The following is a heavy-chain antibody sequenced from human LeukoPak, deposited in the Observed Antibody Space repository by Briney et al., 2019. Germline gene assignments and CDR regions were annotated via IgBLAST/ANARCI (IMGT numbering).Heavy chain of an antibody. CDR3: ARGEDYDYVCGSYSFSY. J-gene: IGHJ4*02. CDR2: INPNSGGT. V-gene: IGHV1-2*02. CDR1: GYTFIGYY. D-gene: IGHD3-16*02. Sequence: ASVKVSCKASGYTFIGYYIHWVRQAPGQGLEWMGWINPNSGGTNNVQKFQGRVTMTRDTSISTAYMELSRLRSDDTAVYYCARGEDYDYVCGSYSFSYWGQGTLVTVPS.